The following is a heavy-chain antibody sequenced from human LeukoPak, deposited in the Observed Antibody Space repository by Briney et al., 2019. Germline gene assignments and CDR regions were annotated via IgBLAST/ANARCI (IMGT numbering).Heavy chain of an antibody. CDR3: ARRLGGYSDYDRALDAFDI. J-gene: IGHJ3*02. V-gene: IGHV3-53*01. D-gene: IGHD5-12*01. CDR2: IYNGGST. CDR1: GFTVSSNY. Sequence: PGGSLRLSCAASGFTVSSNYMNWVRQAPGKGLEWVSVIYNGGSTYYADSVKGRFTISRDNSKNTVHLQMNSLRAEDTAVYYCARRLGGYSDYDRALDAFDIWGQGTMVIVSS.